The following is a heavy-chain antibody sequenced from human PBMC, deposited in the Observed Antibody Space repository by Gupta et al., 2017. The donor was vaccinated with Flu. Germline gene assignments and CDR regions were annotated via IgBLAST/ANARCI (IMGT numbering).Heavy chain of an antibody. CDR3: ARCVITYGGVIGDDAFDV. CDR1: GFSLTNTGEA. J-gene: IGHJ3*01. D-gene: IGHD3-16*02. Sequence: QITLRESGSTLIQPTQTLTLTCTFSGFSLTNTGEAVGWIRQAPGKALEWVAVIYWDNDKRYSPSLKTRLAITKDTSKNQVVLTMTNMDPVDTATYYCARCVITYGGVIGDDAFDVWCQGTMVTVSS. CDR2: IYWDNDK. V-gene: IGHV2-5*02.